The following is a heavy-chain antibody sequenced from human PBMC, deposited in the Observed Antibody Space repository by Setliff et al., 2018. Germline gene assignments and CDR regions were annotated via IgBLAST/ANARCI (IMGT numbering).Heavy chain of an antibody. D-gene: IGHD2-8*01. CDR2: ISGYTGNT. Sequence: ASVKVSCKASGYTFTDYGITWVRQAPGQGLEWMGWISGYTGNTNYAHKLQGRVTLTTDTSTGTAYMELRSLRSDDTAVYYCSRLVRYCSKTTCQTASGAELWGQGTLVTVS. CDR3: SRLVRYCSKTTCQTASGAEL. CDR1: GYTFTDYG. V-gene: IGHV1-18*01. J-gene: IGHJ4*02.